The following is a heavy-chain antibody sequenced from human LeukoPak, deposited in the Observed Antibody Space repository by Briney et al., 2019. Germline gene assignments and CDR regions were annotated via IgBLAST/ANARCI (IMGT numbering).Heavy chain of an antibody. J-gene: IGHJ4*02. CDR1: GFTFNTYS. Sequence: GGSLRLSCAASGFTFNTYSMNWVRQAPGKGLEWVSSISSSSSYIYYADSLKGRFTISRDNARKSLYLQMNSLRAEDTAVYYCARVRSPRYFDYWGQGTLVTVSS. V-gene: IGHV3-21*01. CDR3: ARVRSPRYFDY. CDR2: ISSSSSYI.